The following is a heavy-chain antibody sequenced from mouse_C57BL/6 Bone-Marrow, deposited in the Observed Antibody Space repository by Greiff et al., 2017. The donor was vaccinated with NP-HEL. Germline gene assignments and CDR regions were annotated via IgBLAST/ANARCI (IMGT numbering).Heavy chain of an antibody. CDR1: GYTFTDYY. CDR2: INPNNGGT. V-gene: IGHV1-26*01. J-gene: IGHJ3*01. CDR3: ARVSTMVKWFAY. Sequence: VQLQQSGPELVKPGASVKISCKASGYTFTDYYMNWVKQSHGKSLEWIGDINPNNGGTSYNQKFKGKATLTVDKSSSTAYMELRSLTSEDSAVYYCARVSTMVKWFAYWGQGTLVTVSA. D-gene: IGHD2-2*01.